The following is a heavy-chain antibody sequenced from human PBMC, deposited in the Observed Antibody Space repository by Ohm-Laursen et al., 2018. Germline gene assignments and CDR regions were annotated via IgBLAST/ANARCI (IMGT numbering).Heavy chain of an antibody. CDR2: ISGST. Sequence: SQTLSLTCTVSGGSVNTSTYYWGWIRQPPGKGLEWIGSISGSTIYNPSLKSRVTISVDRSKNQFSLKMSSLTAADTAVYYCAKAGGAQWLVQYFQHWGQGTLVTVSS. J-gene: IGHJ1*01. CDR1: GGSVNTSTYY. V-gene: IGHV4-39*01. D-gene: IGHD6-19*01. CDR3: AKAGGAQWLVQYFQH.